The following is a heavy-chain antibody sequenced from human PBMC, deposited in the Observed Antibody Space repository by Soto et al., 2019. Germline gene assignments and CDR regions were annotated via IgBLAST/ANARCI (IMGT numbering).Heavy chain of an antibody. CDR3: AKDRRYDFWSGYYFRY. CDR1: GFTFSSYA. D-gene: IGHD3-3*01. Sequence: EVQLLESGGGLVQPGGSLRLSCAASGFTFSSYAMSWVRQAPGKGLEWVSAISGSGGRTYYADSVKGQFTNSRDNSKNTLYLQMNSLRAEDTAVYYCAKDRRYDFWSGYYFRYWGQGTLVTVSS. J-gene: IGHJ4*02. CDR2: ISGSGGRT. V-gene: IGHV3-23*01.